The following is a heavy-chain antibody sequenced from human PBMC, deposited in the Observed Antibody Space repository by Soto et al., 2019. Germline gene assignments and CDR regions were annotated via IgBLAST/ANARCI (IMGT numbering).Heavy chain of an antibody. Sequence: GGSLRLSCAASGFTFSSYGMHWVRQAPGKGLEWVAVIWYDGSNKYYADSVKGRFTISRDNSKNTLYLQMNSLRAEDTAVYYCARGWSEQWPHAFDIWGQGTMVTVSS. CDR1: GFTFSSYG. CDR2: IWYDGSNK. CDR3: ARGWSEQWPHAFDI. D-gene: IGHD6-19*01. V-gene: IGHV3-33*01. J-gene: IGHJ3*02.